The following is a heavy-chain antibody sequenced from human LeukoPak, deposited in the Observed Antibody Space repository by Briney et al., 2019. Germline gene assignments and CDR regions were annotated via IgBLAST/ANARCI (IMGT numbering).Heavy chain of an antibody. J-gene: IGHJ4*02. D-gene: IGHD3-9*01. Sequence: GRSLRLPCAASGFIFISYDIHWVRQAPGKGLEWVALISYDGSTKYYADSVKGRFTISRDNSKNTLYLQMNSLRAEDTAVYYCALPFTTGFDYWGQGSPVTVSS. CDR2: ISYDGSTK. V-gene: IGHV3-30*03. CDR3: ALPFTTGFDY. CDR1: GFIFISYD.